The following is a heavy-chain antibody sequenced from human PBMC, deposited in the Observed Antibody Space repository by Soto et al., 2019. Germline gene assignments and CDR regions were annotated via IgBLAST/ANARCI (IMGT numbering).Heavy chain of an antibody. D-gene: IGHD1-26*01. CDR1: GFTFSSYW. J-gene: IGHJ3*02. CDR2: INSDGSST. CDR3: ARASPTTRAFDI. V-gene: IGHV3-74*01. Sequence: GGSLRLSCAASGFTFSSYWMHWVRQAPGKGLVWVSRINSDGSSTSYADSVKGRFTISRDNAKNTLYLQMNSLRAEDTAVYYCARASPTTRAFDIWGQGTMVTVSS.